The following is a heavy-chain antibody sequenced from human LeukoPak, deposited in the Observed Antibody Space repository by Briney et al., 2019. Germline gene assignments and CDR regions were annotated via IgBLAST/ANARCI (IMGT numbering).Heavy chain of an antibody. Sequence: SETLSLTCAVSGYSISSGYFWGWLRQPPGKGLEWIGSISHSGSTFYNPSLKSRVTISVDTSKNQFSLKLSSVTAADTAVYYCARHPDSSGYYIGYWGQGTLVTVSS. CDR2: ISHSGST. D-gene: IGHD3-22*01. J-gene: IGHJ4*02. V-gene: IGHV4-38-2*01. CDR1: GYSISSGYF. CDR3: ARHPDSSGYYIGY.